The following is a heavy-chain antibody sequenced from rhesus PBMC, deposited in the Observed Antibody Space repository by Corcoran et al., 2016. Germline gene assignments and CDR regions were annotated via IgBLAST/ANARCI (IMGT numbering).Heavy chain of an antibody. V-gene: IGHV4S7*01. J-gene: IGHJ2*01. CDR1: GGAISESYY. CDR3: ARVLGRLVQYWYFDI. Sequence: QVTLQESGPGLVKPSDTLSLTCAGYGGAISESYYWSGIRQPPGQGLEWIGQIYGGSCSTYYNPSLKSRVTVSKDTSKNQFSLKLSSVTAADTAVYYCARVLGRLVQYWYFDIWGPGTPITISS. D-gene: IGHD6S26*01. CDR2: IYGGSCST.